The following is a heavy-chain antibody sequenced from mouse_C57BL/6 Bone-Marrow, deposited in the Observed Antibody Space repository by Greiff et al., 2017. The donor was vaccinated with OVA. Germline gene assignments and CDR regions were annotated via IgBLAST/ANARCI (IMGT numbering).Heavy chain of an antibody. V-gene: IGHV14-4*01. CDR2: IDPENGDT. D-gene: IGHD1-1*01. Sequence: VQLKESGAELVRPGASVKLSCTASGFNIKDDYMHWVKQRPEQGLEWIGWIDPENGDTEYASKFQGKATITADTSSNPAYLQLSSLTSEDTAVYYCTLHYYGSSSVDYWGQGTTLTVSS. J-gene: IGHJ2*01. CDR1: GFNIKDDY. CDR3: TLHYYGSSSVDY.